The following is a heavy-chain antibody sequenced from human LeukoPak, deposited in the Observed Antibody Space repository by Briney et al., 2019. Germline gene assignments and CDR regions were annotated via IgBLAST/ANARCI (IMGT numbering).Heavy chain of an antibody. V-gene: IGHV1-69*06. J-gene: IGHJ6*03. CDR2: IIPIFGTA. CDR1: GGTFSSYA. CDR3: ARDVNYYYYMDV. Sequence: ASVKVSCKASGGTFSSYAISWVRQAPGQGLEWMGGIIPIFGTANYAQKFQGRVTITADKSTSTAYMELSSLRSEDTAVYYCARDVNYYYYMDVWGKGTTVTVSS.